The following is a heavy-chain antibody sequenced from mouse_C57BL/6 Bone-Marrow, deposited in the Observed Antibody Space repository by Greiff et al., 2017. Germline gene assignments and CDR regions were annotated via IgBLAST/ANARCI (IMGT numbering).Heavy chain of an antibody. CDR3: ARGGLPWLAD. J-gene: IGHJ3*01. Sequence: EVQLVESGGGLVKPGGSLKLSCAASGFTFSDYGMHWVRQAPEKGLEWVAYISSGSSTIYYADTVKGRFTISRDNAKTTLFLQMTSLRSEDTAMYYCARGGLPWLADWGQGTLVTVSA. CDR1: GFTFSDYG. D-gene: IGHD2-4*01. V-gene: IGHV5-17*01. CDR2: ISSGSSTI.